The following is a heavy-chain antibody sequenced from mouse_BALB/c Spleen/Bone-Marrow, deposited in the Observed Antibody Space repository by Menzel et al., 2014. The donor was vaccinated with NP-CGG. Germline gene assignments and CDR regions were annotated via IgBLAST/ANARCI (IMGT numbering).Heavy chain of an antibody. Sequence: VQLKESGGGLVQPGVSRKLSCAASGFTFSSFGMHWVLQAPGRGLEWVAYISSGMSTIFYADSVKGRFTISRDDPKNTLFLQMTSLRSEDTAMYYCARGGNWEDFDYWGQGTTLTVSS. CDR2: ISSGMSTI. J-gene: IGHJ2*01. V-gene: IGHV5-17*02. D-gene: IGHD4-1*01. CDR1: GFTFSSFG. CDR3: ARGGNWEDFDY.